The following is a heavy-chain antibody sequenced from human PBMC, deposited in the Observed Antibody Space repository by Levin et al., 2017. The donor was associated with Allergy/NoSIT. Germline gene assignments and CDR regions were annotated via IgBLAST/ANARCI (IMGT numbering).Heavy chain of an antibody. D-gene: IGHD6-13*01. V-gene: IGHV3-73*01. CDR1: GFTFSGSA. CDR3: IRQRPGHPSSWPFDS. CDR2: IRSKPNNYAT. Sequence: SGGSLRLSCAASGFTFSGSAMQWVRQAPGKGLEWVGRIRSKPNNYATAYAASVKGRFTISRDDLKNTAYLQMNSLKTEDTAVYFCIRQRPGHPSSWPFDSWGQGTLVTVSS. J-gene: IGHJ4*02.